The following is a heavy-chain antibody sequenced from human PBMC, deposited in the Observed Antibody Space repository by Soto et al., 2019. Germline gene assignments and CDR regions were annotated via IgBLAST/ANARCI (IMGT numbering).Heavy chain of an antibody. CDR2: INAGNGNT. CDR1: GYTFTSYA. J-gene: IGHJ6*02. CDR3: ARDAGDDYYYGMYV. Sequence: ASVKVSCKASGYTFTSYAMHWVRQAPGQRLEWMGWINAGNGNTKYSQKFQGRVTITRDTSASTAYMELSSLRSEDTAVYYCARDAGDDYYYGMYVWGQGTTVTVS. V-gene: IGHV1-3*01. D-gene: IGHD3-16*01.